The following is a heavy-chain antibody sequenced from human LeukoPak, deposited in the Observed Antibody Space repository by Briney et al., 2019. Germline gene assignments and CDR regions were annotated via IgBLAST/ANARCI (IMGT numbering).Heavy chain of an antibody. CDR1: GDSVSSNSAA. D-gene: IGHD2-2*01. Sequence: SQTLSLTCALSGDSVSSNSAAWNWIRQSPSRGLEWLGRTYYRSKWYNDYAVSVKSRITINPDTSKNQFSLQLNSVTPEDTAVYYCARAAYQPPGVSFDYWGQGTLVTVSS. CDR3: ARAAYQPPGVSFDY. CDR2: TYYRSKWYN. J-gene: IGHJ4*02. V-gene: IGHV6-1*01.